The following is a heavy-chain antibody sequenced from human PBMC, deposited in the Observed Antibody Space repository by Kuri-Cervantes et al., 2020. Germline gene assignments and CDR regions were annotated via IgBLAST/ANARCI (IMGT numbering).Heavy chain of an antibody. D-gene: IGHD3-22*01. V-gene: IGHV1-69*04. J-gene: IGHJ6*02. Sequence: SVKVSCKASGGTFSSYTISWVRQAPGQGLEWMGRIIPILGIANYAQKFQGRVTITADKSTSTAYMELSSLRSEDTAVYYCARDRGWEDYYDSSAPPYGMDVWGQGTTVTVSS. CDR3: ARDRGWEDYYDSSAPPYGMDV. CDR2: IIPILGIA. CDR1: GGTFSSYT.